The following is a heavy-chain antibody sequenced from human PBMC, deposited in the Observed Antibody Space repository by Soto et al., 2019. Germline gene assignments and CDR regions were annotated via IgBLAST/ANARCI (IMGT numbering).Heavy chain of an antibody. D-gene: IGHD3-3*01. CDR2: IYYSGST. J-gene: IGHJ3*02. Sequence: KTSETLSLTCTVSGGSISSYYWSWIRQPPGKGLEWIGYIYYSGSTNYNPSLKSRVTISVDTSKNQFSLKLSSVTAADTAVYYCARGWSGKDAFDIWGQGTMVTVSS. V-gene: IGHV4-59*01. CDR1: GGSISSYY. CDR3: ARGWSGKDAFDI.